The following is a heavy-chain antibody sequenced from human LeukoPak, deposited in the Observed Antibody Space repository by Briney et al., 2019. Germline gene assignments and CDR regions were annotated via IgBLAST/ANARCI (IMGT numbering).Heavy chain of an antibody. J-gene: IGHJ5*02. Sequence: SETLSLTCTVSGGSLKSFYWGWIRQPPGKGLEWIGYFYYGGNTSYNPSLKSRVTMSIDASNNQFSLRLTSVTAADTAVYYCVRDVQDLYGSGRQFDPWGQGTLVTVSS. V-gene: IGHV4-59*01. CDR1: GGSLKSFY. D-gene: IGHD3-10*01. CDR2: FYYGGNT. CDR3: VRDVQDLYGSGRQFDP.